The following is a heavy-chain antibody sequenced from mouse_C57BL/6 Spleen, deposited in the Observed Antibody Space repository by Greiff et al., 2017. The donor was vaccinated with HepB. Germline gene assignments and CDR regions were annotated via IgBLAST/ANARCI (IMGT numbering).Heavy chain of an antibody. CDR1: GYTFTSYG. J-gene: IGHJ4*01. D-gene: IGHD1-1*01. V-gene: IGHV1-81*01. CDR3: ARYYYGSSYGYYAMDY. CDR2: IYPRSGNT. Sequence: QLKQSGAELARPGASVKLSCKASGYTFTSYGISWVKQRTGQGLEWIGEIYPRSGNTYYNEKFKGKATLTADKSSSTAYMELRSLTSEDSAVYFCARYYYGSSYGYYAMDYWGQGTSVTVSS.